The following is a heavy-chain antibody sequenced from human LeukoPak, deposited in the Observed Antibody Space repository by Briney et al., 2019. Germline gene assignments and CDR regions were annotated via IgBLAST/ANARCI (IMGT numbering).Heavy chain of an antibody. CDR1: GFTFSDYY. V-gene: IGHV3-11*01. Sequence: GGSLRLSCAASGFTFSDYYMSWIRQAPGKGLEWVSYISSSGSTIYYADSVKGRFTISRDNAKNSLYLQLNSLRAEDTAVYYCAKTALGSDELYYFDYWGQGTLVTVSS. CDR3: AKTALGSDELYYFDY. J-gene: IGHJ4*02. D-gene: IGHD2-21*01. CDR2: ISSSGSTI.